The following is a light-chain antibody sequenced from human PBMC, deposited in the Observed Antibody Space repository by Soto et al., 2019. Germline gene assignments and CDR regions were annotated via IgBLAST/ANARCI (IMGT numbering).Light chain of an antibody. CDR1: TGAVTSSHF. J-gene: IGLJ2*01. Sequence: QAVVTQEPSLTVSPGGTVTLTCGSSTGAVTSSHFPYWFQQKPGQAPRTLIYDTTNKHSWTPARFSGSLLGGKAGLTLSGAQPEDEAEYYCMLSYSGARVFGGGTKLTVL. V-gene: IGLV7-46*01. CDR2: DTT. CDR3: MLSYSGARV.